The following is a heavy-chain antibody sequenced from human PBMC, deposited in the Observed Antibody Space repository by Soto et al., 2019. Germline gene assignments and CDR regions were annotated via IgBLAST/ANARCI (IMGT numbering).Heavy chain of an antibody. CDR2: ISAYNGNT. D-gene: IGHD6-13*01. Sequence: VASVKVSCEASGYTFTSYGISWVRQAPGQGLEGMGWISAYNGNTNYEQKLQGRVTMTTDTSTSTAYMELRSLRSADTAVYYCARDLEIAAAGYYYYYGMVLWGQGTPVTVS. CDR3: ARDLEIAAAGYYYYYGMVL. J-gene: IGHJ6*02. CDR1: GYTFTSYG. V-gene: IGHV1-18*04.